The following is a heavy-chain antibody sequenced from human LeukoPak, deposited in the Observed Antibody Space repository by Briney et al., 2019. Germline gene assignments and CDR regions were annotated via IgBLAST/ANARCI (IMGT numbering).Heavy chain of an antibody. CDR3: AREGSSGYYPY. V-gene: IGHV3-30-3*01. CDR2: ISYDGSEK. Sequence: PGGSLRLSCAASGLTFSSYPMHWVRQAPGKGLEWVAVISYDGSEKHYADPVKGRFTISRDNSKNTLYLQMNSLRAEDTAVYYCAREGSSGYYPYWGQGSLVTVSS. D-gene: IGHD3-22*01. J-gene: IGHJ4*02. CDR1: GLTFSSYP.